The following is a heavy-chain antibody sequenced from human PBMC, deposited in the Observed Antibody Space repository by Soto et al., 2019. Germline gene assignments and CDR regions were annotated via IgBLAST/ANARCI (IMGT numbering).Heavy chain of an antibody. Sequence: ASVKVSCKASGYTFTSYGISWVRQAPGQGLEWMGWISAYNGNTNYAQKLQGRVTMTTDTSTSTAYMELRSLRSDDTAVYYCARGTYYYDSSGYYYDYLGQGTLVTVSS. CDR1: GYTFTSYG. CDR3: ARGTYYYDSSGYYYDY. D-gene: IGHD3-22*01. J-gene: IGHJ4*02. V-gene: IGHV1-18*01. CDR2: ISAYNGNT.